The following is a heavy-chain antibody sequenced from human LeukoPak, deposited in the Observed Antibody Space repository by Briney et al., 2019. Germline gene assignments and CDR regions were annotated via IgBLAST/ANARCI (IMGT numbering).Heavy chain of an antibody. J-gene: IGHJ6*04. Sequence: SETLSLTCTVSGGSVSSGYYYLSWVRQPPGKGLDWIGNIYYSGNTYYNPSLKSRVTILVDTSKNQFSLTLRSVTAADTAVYCASYYASGVSAYNYYGMDVWGKGTTVTVSS. CDR1: GGSVSSGYYY. D-gene: IGHD3-10*01. V-gene: IGHV4-61*01. CDR3: ASYYASGVSAYNYYGMDV. CDR2: IYYSGNT.